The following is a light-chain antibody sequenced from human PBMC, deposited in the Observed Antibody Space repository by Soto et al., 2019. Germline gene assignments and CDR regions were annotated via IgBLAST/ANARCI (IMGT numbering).Light chain of an antibody. CDR2: DVS. CDR1: SSNVGRYNH. CDR3: CSYGGSLYV. V-gene: IGLV2-11*01. J-gene: IGLJ1*01. Sequence: QSALTQPRSVSGSPGQSVTISCTGTSSNVGRYNHVSWYRHHPGKAPKLMIYDVSKWPSGVPDRFSGSKSGNTASLTISGLQAEDEADYYCCSYGGSLYVFGTGTQLTVL.